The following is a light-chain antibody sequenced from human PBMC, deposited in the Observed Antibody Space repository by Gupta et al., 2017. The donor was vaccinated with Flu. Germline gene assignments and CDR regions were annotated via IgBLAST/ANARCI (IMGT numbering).Light chain of an antibody. J-gene: IGLJ3*02. CDR3: CSYTHRSFWV. CDR1: SSYVGKYDF. CDR2: DVT. Sequence: QPALTQPASVSVAPGQSITISCSGNSSYVGKYDFVSWYKLPQGSLPKRFLSDVTKRPAGPSGCCAANDAATTASMILFALQAEDDADDYYCSYTHRSFWVFGGGTKLTVL. V-gene: IGLV2-14*03.